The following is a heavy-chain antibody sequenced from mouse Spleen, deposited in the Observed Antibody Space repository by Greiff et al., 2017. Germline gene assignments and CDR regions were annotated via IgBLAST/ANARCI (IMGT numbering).Heavy chain of an antibody. CDR2: INPNNGGT. V-gene: IGHV1-18*01. CDR1: GYTFTDYN. J-gene: IGHJ3*01. Sequence: EVQVVESGPELVKPGASVKIPCKASGYTFTDYNMDWVKQSHGKSLEWIGDINPNNGGTIYNQKFKGKATLTVDKSSSTAYMELRSLTSEDTAVYYCARKYGNYVGFAYWGQGTLVTVSA. CDR3: ARKYGNYVGFAY. D-gene: IGHD2-1*01.